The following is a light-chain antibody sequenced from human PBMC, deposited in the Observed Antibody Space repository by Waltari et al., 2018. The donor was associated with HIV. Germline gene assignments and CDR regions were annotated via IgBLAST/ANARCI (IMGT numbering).Light chain of an antibody. CDR3: HQYGETSYT. CDR1: QTITSNY. J-gene: IGKJ2*01. V-gene: IGKV3-20*01. CDR2: GAS. Sequence: GERVRLSCRASQTITSNYLAWFQQKPGQAPRLLIYGASNRATGIPDRFRGSGSGTDFTLTISRLEPEDFAVYYCHQYGETSYTFGQGTKLEIK.